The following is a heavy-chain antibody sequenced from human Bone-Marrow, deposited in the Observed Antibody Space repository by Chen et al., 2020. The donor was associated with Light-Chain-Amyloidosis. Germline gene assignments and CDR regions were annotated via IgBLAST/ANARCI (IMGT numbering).Heavy chain of an antibody. Sequence: EVQLVESGGGLVQPGGSLRLSCGASGFAFNYAWMSWVRQSPGKGLEWVANINLNGSAKYYVDSMKDRFTISRDNAKNSVYLQMNSLRAEDTAVYYCAKDYWGSADYWGQGTLVTVSS. D-gene: IGHD7-27*01. V-gene: IGHV3-7*03. J-gene: IGHJ4*02. CDR3: AKDYWGSADY. CDR2: INLNGSAK. CDR1: GFAFNYAW.